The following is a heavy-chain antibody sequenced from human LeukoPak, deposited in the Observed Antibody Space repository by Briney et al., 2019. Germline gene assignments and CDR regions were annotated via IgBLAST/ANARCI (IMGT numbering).Heavy chain of an antibody. CDR1: GFTFSSYG. CDR2: ISYDGSNK. Sequence: GGSLRLSCAASGFTFSSYGMHWVRQAPGKGLEWVAVISYDGSNKYYADSVKGRFTISRDNSRDRIYLQMNSLRTDDTAVYYCARLQPLVIPAAKLGFDYWGQGTLVTVSS. V-gene: IGHV3-30*03. CDR3: ARLQPLVIPAAKLGFDY. J-gene: IGHJ4*02. D-gene: IGHD2-2*01.